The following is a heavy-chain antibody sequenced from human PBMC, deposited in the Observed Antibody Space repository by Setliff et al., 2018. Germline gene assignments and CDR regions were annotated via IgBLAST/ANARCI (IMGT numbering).Heavy chain of an antibody. CDR3: ARQVDTPMAPIDY. D-gene: IGHD5-18*01. CDR2: IYSSGST. CDR1: GRSVSRDSDF. V-gene: IGHV4-61*09. J-gene: IGHJ4*02. Sequence: SETLSLTCTVSGRSVSRDSDFWNWIRRSAGNKLEWIGHIYSSGSTEYNPSLKSRVTMSIDASKNQLSLKLSSVTAADSALYYCARQVDTPMAPIDYWGQGTLVTVSS.